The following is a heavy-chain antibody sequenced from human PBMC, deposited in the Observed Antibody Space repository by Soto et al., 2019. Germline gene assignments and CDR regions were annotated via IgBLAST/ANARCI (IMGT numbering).Heavy chain of an antibody. CDR1: GFTFSNAW. CDR3: TTLGHYYDSSPLDV. V-gene: IGHV3-15*07. J-gene: IGHJ6*02. Sequence: GGSLRLSCAASGFTFSNAWMNWVRQAPGKGLEWVGRIKSKTDGGTTDYAAPVKGRFTISRDDSKNTVYLQLNSLITEDTAVYYCTTLGHYYDSSPLDVWGQGTTVTVSS. D-gene: IGHD3-22*01. CDR2: IKSKTDGGTT.